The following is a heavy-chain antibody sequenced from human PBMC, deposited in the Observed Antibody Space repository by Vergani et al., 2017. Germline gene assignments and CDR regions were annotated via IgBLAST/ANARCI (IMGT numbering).Heavy chain of an antibody. CDR1: GGSISSGGYY. J-gene: IGHJ6*02. CDR2: IYYSGST. D-gene: IGHD6-19*01. V-gene: IGHV4-31*03. Sequence: QVQLQESGPGLVKPSQTLSLTCTVSGGSISSGGYYWSWIRQHPGKGLEWIGYIYYSGSTYYNPSLKSRVTMSVDTSKNQFSLKLSSVTAADTAVYYCARDSYSIAVAGTVSYYYYYYGMDVWGQGTTVTVSS. CDR3: ARDSYSIAVAGTVSYYYYYYGMDV.